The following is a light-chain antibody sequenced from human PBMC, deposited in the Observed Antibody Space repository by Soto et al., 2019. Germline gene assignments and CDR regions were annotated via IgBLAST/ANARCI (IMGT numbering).Light chain of an antibody. CDR1: QSVSSSY. J-gene: IGKJ1*01. V-gene: IGKV3-20*01. CDR2: GAS. Sequence: EIVLTQSPGTLSLSPGERATLSCRASQSVSSSYLAWYQQKPGQAPRLLIYGASSRATGIPDRFSGSGSGTDFTLTISRREPDDFAVYYCQQYGSSPRTFGQGTKVEIK. CDR3: QQYGSSPRT.